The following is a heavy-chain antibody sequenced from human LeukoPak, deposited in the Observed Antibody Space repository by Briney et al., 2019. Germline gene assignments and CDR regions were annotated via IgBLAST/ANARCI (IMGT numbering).Heavy chain of an antibody. CDR1: GGSIRSSSYY. CDR3: ARGPRFGESLWHWFDP. V-gene: IGHV4-39*01. D-gene: IGHD3-10*01. J-gene: IGHJ5*02. CDR2: MYYSGST. Sequence: ASETLSLTCTVSGGSIRSSSYYWGWIRQPPGKGLEWIGSMYYSGSTYYNPSLKSRLTIYADTSKNQFSLKLSSVTAADTAVYYCARGPRFGESLWHWFDPWGQGTLVTVSS.